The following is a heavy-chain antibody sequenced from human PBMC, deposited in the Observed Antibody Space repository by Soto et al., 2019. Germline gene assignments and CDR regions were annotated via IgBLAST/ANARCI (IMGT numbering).Heavy chain of an antibody. CDR1: GDSISSGGYS. CDR2: IYHSGTS. V-gene: IGHV4-30-2*01. D-gene: IGHD3-10*01. Sequence: PSETLSLTCAVSGDSISSGGYSWSWIRQPPGKGLEWIGYIYHSGTSYYNPSLKSRITMSLDRSENQFSLKLNSVTAADTAVYSCARTMVRGIIPIWFDPWGQGALVTVSS. J-gene: IGHJ5*02. CDR3: ARTMVRGIIPIWFDP.